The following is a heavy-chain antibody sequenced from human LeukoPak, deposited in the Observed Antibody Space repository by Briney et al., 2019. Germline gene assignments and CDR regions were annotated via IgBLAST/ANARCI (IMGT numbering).Heavy chain of an antibody. J-gene: IGHJ2*01. Sequence: PSETLSLTCTVSGGSISSGGYYWSWIRQHPGKGLEWIGYIYYSGSTYYNPSLKSRVTISVDTSKNQFSLKLSSVTAADTAVYYCARAPYYYDSSGLDTWYFDLWGRGTLVTVPS. D-gene: IGHD3-22*01. CDR3: ARAPYYYDSSGLDTWYFDL. CDR1: GGSISSGGYY. CDR2: IYYSGST. V-gene: IGHV4-31*03.